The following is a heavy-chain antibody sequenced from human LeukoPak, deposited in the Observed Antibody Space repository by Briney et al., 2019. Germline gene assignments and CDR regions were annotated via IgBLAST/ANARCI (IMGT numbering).Heavy chain of an antibody. Sequence: GGSLRLSCAASRFTFSTYAMSWVRQAPGKGLEWVSTISGSGGSTYYADSVKGRFTISRDNSKNTLYLQMNSLRAEDTAVYYCAELGITMIGGVWGKGTTVTISS. CDR2: ISGSGGST. CDR1: RFTFSTYA. D-gene: IGHD3-10*02. J-gene: IGHJ6*04. V-gene: IGHV3-23*01. CDR3: AELGITMIGGV.